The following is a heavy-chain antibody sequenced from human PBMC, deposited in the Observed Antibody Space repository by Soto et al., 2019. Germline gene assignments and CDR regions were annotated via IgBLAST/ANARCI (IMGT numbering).Heavy chain of an antibody. CDR1: GFTFSSYA. CDR2: ISGSGGST. V-gene: IGHV3-23*01. CDR3: AKVIAAIESVGYMDV. D-gene: IGHD6-25*01. J-gene: IGHJ6*03. Sequence: GGSLRLSCAASGFTFSSYAMSWVLQAPGKGLEWVSAISGSGGSTYYADSVKGRFTISRDNSKNTLYLQMNSLRAEDTAVYYCAKVIAAIESVGYMDVWGKGTTVTVSS.